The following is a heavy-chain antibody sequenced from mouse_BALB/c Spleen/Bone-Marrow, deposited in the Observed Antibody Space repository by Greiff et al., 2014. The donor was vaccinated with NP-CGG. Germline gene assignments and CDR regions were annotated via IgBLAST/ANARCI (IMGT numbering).Heavy chain of an antibody. CDR1: GYSITNDDA. D-gene: IGHD2-14*01. J-gene: IGHJ3*01. V-gene: IGHV3-2*02. CDR2: ISYSGST. Sequence: DVQLVESGPGLVKPSQSLSLTCTVTGYSITNDDAWSWIRQFPGKKLEWMGYISYSGSTSYNPSLKSRISITRDTSKNQFFLQLNSVTTEDTATYYCARNRYDGAWFAYWGQGTLVTVSA. CDR3: ARNRYDGAWFAY.